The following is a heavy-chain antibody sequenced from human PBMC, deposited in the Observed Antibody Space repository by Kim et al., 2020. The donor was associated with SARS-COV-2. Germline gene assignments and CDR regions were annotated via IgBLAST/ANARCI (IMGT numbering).Heavy chain of an antibody. CDR3: SKSRAFDY. J-gene: IGHJ4*02. CDR2: NRGGT. V-gene: IGHV1-2*02. Sequence: NRGGTRFSQKCQGRVTVTRDTSISTAYMELSGLRSDDTAVYYCSKSRAFDYWGQGTLVTVSS. D-gene: IGHD1-26*01.